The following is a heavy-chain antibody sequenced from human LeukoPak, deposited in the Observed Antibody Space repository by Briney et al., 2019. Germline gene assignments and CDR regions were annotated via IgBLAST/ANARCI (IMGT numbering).Heavy chain of an antibody. J-gene: IGHJ6*02. D-gene: IGHD3-9*01. CDR2: ISGNGGRT. V-gene: IGHV3-23*01. CDR3: ARGDLLRYFDWLFSAYGMDV. Sequence: PGGSLRLSCAASGFTFSSYGMSWVRQAPGKGLEWVSFISGNGGRTDYAESVKGRFTISRDNSKNTLYLQMNSLRAEDTAVYYCARGDLLRYFDWLFSAYGMDVWGQGTTVTVSS. CDR1: GFTFSSYG.